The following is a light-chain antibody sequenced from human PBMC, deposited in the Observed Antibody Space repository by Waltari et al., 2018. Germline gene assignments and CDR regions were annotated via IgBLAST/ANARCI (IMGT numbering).Light chain of an antibody. CDR2: DVS. Sequence: QSALTQPASVSGSPGQSIIISCTGTSNDIGGSDHVSWYQQHPGKAPKLIIYDVSDRPSGVSNRFSGSRSANTASLAIAGLQAEDEADYYCGSYTGSDTWVFGGGTKVTVL. CDR1: SNDIGGSDH. V-gene: IGLV2-14*03. CDR3: GSYTGSDTWV. J-gene: IGLJ3*02.